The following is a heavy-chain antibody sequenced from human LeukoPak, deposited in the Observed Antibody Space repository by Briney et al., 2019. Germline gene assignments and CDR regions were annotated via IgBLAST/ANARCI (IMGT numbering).Heavy chain of an antibody. J-gene: IGHJ4*02. Sequence: ASVKLSCNASGYTVTVYYMHWVRQAPGQRLEWRGWINPNSGGTNYTQKFQGRVTMTRDTSISTAYMELSRLRSHDTDVYYCARDLSLLLWFGELLSSEGIDYWGQGTLVTVSS. CDR1: GYTVTVYY. V-gene: IGHV1-2*02. CDR2: INPNSGGT. D-gene: IGHD3-10*01. CDR3: ARDLSLLLWFGELLSSEGIDY.